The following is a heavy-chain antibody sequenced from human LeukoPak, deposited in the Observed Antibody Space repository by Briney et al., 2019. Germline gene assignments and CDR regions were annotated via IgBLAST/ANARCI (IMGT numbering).Heavy chain of an antibody. V-gene: IGHV1-69*13. CDR2: IIPIFGTA. D-gene: IGHD1-26*01. CDR3: ARTLSGSYPLRGWFDP. CDR1: GGTFSGYA. J-gene: IGHJ5*02. Sequence: ASVKVSCKASGGTFSGYAISWVRQAPGQGLEWMGGIIPIFGTANYAQKFQGRVTITADESTSTAYMELSSLRSEDTAVYYCARTLSGSYPLRGWFDPWGQGTLVTVSS.